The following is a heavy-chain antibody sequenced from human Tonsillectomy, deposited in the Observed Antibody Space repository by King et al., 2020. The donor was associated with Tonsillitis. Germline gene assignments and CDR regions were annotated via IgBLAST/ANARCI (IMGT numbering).Heavy chain of an antibody. D-gene: IGHD6-6*01. CDR1: GGSISSYY. V-gene: IGHV4-59*01. J-gene: IGHJ4*02. Sequence: QLQESGPGLVKPSETLSLTCTVSGGSISSYYWSWIRQSPGKGLEWIGHIYYSGNTDYNPSLKSRLTLSIDTSKNQFSLRLDSVTAADTAVYYCARGRSIAAPFDYWGQGILVTVSS. CDR3: ARGRSIAAPFDY. CDR2: IYYSGNT.